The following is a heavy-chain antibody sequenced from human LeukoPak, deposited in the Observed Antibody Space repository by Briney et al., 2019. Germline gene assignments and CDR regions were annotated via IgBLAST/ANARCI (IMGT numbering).Heavy chain of an antibody. CDR3: ARGSTTVTPRNFDY. V-gene: IGHV3-7*05. J-gene: IGHJ4*02. CDR2: IKQDGSEK. CDR1: AFTFSSYW. Sequence: PGGSLRLSCAASAFTFSSYWMSWVRQAPGKGLEWVANIKQDGSEKYYVDSVKGRFTISRDNAKNSLYLQMNSLRAEGTAEYYCARGSTTVTPRNFDYWGQGTLVTVSS. D-gene: IGHD4-11*01.